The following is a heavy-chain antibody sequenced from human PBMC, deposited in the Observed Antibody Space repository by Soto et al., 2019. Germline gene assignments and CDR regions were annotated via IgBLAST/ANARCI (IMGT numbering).Heavy chain of an antibody. CDR1: GGSFSGYY. D-gene: IGHD2-15*01. Sequence: PSETLSLTCAVYGGSFSGYYWSWIRQPPGKGLEWIGEINHSGSTNYNPSLKSRVTISVDTSKNQFSLKLSSVTAADTAVYYCARGGLVVVAAKAFDIWGQGKMVTVSS. V-gene: IGHV4-34*01. J-gene: IGHJ3*02. CDR2: INHSGST. CDR3: ARGGLVVVAAKAFDI.